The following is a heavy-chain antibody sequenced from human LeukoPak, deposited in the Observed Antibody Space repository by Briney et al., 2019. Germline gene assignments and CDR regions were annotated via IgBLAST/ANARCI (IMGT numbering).Heavy chain of an antibody. CDR2: IYYSGST. J-gene: IGHJ6*03. V-gene: IGHV4-39*07. Sequence: SETLSLTCTVSGGSISSSSYYWGWIRQPPGKGLEWIGSIYYSGSTYYNPSLKSRVTISVDTSKNQFSLKLSSVTAADTAVYYCAREYVTMVRDVIIMNSYYYMDVWGKGTTVTISS. CDR1: GGSISSSSYY. CDR3: AREYVTMVRDVIIMNSYYYMDV. D-gene: IGHD3-10*01.